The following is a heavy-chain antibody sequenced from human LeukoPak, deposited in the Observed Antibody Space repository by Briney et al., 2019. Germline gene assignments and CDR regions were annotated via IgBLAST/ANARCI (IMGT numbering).Heavy chain of an antibody. Sequence: GGSLRLSCAASGFTFSSYEMNWVRQAPGKGLEWVSYISSSGSTIYYADSVKGRFTISRDNSKNTLYLQMNSLRAEDTAVYYCAKPRGSDGGPARSNLLVDYWGQGTLVTVSS. CDR3: AKPRGSDGGPARSNLLVDY. D-gene: IGHD5-24*01. J-gene: IGHJ4*02. V-gene: IGHV3-48*03. CDR2: ISSSGSTI. CDR1: GFTFSSYE.